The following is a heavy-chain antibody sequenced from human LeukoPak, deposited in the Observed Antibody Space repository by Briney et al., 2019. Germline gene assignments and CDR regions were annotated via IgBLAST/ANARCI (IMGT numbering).Heavy chain of an antibody. CDR2: TYHGGTT. CDR3: ARDSGDWTYYFDY. D-gene: IGHD2-21*02. Sequence: PSETLSLTCTVSGYSISSGYLWGWIRQPPGKGLEWIGSTYHGGTTYSNPSLKSRVIISEDTSKNQFSLKLSSVTAADTAVYYCARDSGDWTYYFDYWGQGTLVTVSS. V-gene: IGHV4-38-2*02. CDR1: GYSISSGYL. J-gene: IGHJ4*02.